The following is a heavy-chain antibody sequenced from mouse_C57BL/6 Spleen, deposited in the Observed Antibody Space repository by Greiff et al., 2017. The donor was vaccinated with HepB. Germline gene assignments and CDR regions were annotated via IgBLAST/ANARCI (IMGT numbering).Heavy chain of an antibody. CDR1: GYSITSGYY. CDR3: ATTIVTTSYYFDY. D-gene: IGHD2-5*01. Sequence: ESGPGLVKPSQSLSLTCSVTGYSITSGYYWNWIRQFPGNKLEWMGYISYDGSNNYNPSLKNRISITRDTSKNQFFLKLNSVTTEDTATYYCATTIVTTSYYFDYWGQGTTLTVSS. J-gene: IGHJ2*01. CDR2: ISYDGSN. V-gene: IGHV3-6*01.